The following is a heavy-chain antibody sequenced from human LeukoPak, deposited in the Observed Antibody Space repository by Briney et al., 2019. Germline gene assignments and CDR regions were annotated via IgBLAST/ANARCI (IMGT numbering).Heavy chain of an antibody. V-gene: IGHV3-53*01. CDR1: GFTVSNNY. J-gene: IGHJ4*02. CDR3: AKDMGESGSYYLDY. D-gene: IGHD1-26*01. Sequence: GGSLRLSCAASGFTVSNNYMKWVRQAPGKGLEWVSLIYSNGNTHYADSVKGRFTISRDNSKNTLSLQMNSLRAEDTAVYFCAKDMGESGSYYLDYWSQGTLVTVSS. CDR2: IYSNGNT.